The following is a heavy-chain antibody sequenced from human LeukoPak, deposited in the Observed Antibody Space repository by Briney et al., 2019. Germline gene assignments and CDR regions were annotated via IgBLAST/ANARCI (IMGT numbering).Heavy chain of an antibody. CDR2: IYYSGST. CDR1: GGSISSSSYY. Sequence: PSETLSLTCTVSGGSISSSSYYWGWIRQPPGKGLEWIGSIYYSGSTYYNPSLKSRVTISVDTSKNQFSLKLSSVTAADTAVYYCARVRVTMVRELEGWFDPWGQGTLVTVSS. V-gene: IGHV4-39*07. CDR3: ARVRVTMVRELEGWFDP. J-gene: IGHJ5*02. D-gene: IGHD3-10*01.